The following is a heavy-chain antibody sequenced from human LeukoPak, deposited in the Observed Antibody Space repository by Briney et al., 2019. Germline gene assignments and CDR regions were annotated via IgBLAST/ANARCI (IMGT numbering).Heavy chain of an antibody. V-gene: IGHV4-39*07. CDR1: GGSISSSSYY. CDR2: IYYSGST. Sequence: SETLSLTCTVSGGSISSSSYYWGWIRQPPGKGLEWIGSIYYSGSTYYNPSLKSRVTISVDTSKNQFSLKLSSVTAADTAVYYCAREAAVAIAAAGIYFDYWGQGTLVTVSS. CDR3: AREAAVAIAAAGIYFDY. J-gene: IGHJ4*02. D-gene: IGHD6-13*01.